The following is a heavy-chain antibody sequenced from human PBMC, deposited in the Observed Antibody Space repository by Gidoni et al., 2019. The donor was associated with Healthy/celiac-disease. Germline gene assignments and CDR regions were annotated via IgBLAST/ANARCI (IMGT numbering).Heavy chain of an antibody. Sequence: EVQLVESGGGLVTPGGSLRLSFAASGFTFSSYSMNWVRPAPGKGLEWVSSISSSSSYIYYADSVKGRFTISRDNAKNSLYLQMNSLRAEDTAVYYCARDGLDYKVGDAFDIWGQGTMVTVSS. V-gene: IGHV3-21*01. CDR2: ISSSSSYI. CDR1: GFTFSSYS. D-gene: IGHD4-4*01. CDR3: ARDGLDYKVGDAFDI. J-gene: IGHJ3*02.